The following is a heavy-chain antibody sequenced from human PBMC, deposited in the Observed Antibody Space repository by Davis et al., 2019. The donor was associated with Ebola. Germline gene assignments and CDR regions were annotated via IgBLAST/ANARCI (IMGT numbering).Heavy chain of an antibody. CDR3: AARYGDYALIDY. Sequence: GESLKISCAASGFTFSDYYMSWIRQAPGKGLEWVSSISSSSSYIYYADSVKGRFTISRDNTKNSLYLQMNSLRAEDTAVYYCAARYGDYALIDYWGQGTLVTVSS. CDR1: GFTFSDYY. J-gene: IGHJ4*02. CDR2: ISSSSSYI. D-gene: IGHD4-17*01. V-gene: IGHV3-11*06.